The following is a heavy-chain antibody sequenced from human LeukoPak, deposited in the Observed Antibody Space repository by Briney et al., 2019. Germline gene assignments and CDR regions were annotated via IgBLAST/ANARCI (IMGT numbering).Heavy chain of an antibody. V-gene: IGHV3-53*01. J-gene: IGHJ6*03. D-gene: IGHD1-26*01. Sequence: GGSLRLSCAASGFTVTSAYMNWVRQAPGKGREWISVIYPGVGTYYADTVKGRFTISRDNYKNTLYLQLNSLRAEDTAVYYCAKEGVSVGAQRGYYMDVWGNGTTVTVS. CDR1: GFTVTSAY. CDR3: AKEGVSVGAQRGYYMDV. CDR2: IYPGVGT.